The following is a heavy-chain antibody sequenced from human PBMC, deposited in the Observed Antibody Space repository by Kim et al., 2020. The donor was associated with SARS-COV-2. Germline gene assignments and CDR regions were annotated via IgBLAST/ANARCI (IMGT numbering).Heavy chain of an antibody. V-gene: IGHV1-69*01. J-gene: IGHJ5*02. CDR3: AREGSTVVTPDWFDP. Sequence: QKFQGRVTITADESTSTAYMELSSLRSEDTAVYYCAREGSTVVTPDWFDPWGQGTLVTVSS. D-gene: IGHD2-21*02.